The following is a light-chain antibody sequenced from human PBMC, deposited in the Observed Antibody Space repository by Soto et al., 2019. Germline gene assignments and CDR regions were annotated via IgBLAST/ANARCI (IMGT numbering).Light chain of an antibody. CDR2: DVN. J-gene: IGLJ2*01. CDR1: SRDVGNYNY. Sequence: QSVLTQPASVSGSLGQSITISCTGTSRDVGNYNYVSWYQHHTGRAPKLVIYDVNNRPAEISNRFSGSKSDNTASLIIFGLQAEDEADYYCSSYTSSSNLIFGGGTKLTVL. V-gene: IGLV2-14*03. CDR3: SSYTSSSNLI.